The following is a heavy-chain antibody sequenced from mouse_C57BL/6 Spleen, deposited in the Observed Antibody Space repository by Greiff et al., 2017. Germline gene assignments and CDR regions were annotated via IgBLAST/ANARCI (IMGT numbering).Heavy chain of an antibody. CDR1: GFTLSSYA. J-gene: IGHJ2*01. CDR2: ISDGGSYT. CDR3: ATHYGSSYMGIFDY. D-gene: IGHD1-1*01. Sequence: EVQLVESGGGLVKPGGSLKLSCAVSGFTLSSYAMSWVRQTPEKRLEWVATISDGGSYTYYPDNVKGRFTISRDNAKNNLYLQMSHLKSEDTAMXYCATHYGSSYMGIFDYWGQGTTLTVSS. V-gene: IGHV5-4*01.